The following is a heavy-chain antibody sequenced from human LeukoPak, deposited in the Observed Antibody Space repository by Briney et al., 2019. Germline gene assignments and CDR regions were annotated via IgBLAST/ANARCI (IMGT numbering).Heavy chain of an antibody. CDR1: GFTFSSYE. CDR3: ARSVTATPYYYYYYYLDV. Sequence: AGGSLRLSCAAPGFTFSSYEMNGVRQAPGKGREGGSYIRSSGSTIDYADPGKGRFTIYRENAKNSLYLKRKSLRAEETADYYIARSVTATPYYYYYYYLDVWGKATTRTIS. J-gene: IGHJ6*03. V-gene: IGHV3-48*03. D-gene: IGHD2-15*01. CDR2: IRSSGSTI.